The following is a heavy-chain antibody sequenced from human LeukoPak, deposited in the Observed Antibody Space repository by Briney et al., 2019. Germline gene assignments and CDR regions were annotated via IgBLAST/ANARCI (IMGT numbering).Heavy chain of an antibody. V-gene: IGHV4-4*07. CDR2: IYTSGST. D-gene: IGHD6-19*01. Sequence: PSETLSLTCTVSGGSISSYYWSWIRQPAGKGLEWIGRIYTSGSTNYNPSLKSRVTISVDTSKNQFSLKLSSVTAADTAVYYCARGGYSSGWYDKRAPFDYWGQGTLVTVSS. CDR3: ARGGYSSGWYDKRAPFDY. J-gene: IGHJ4*02. CDR1: GGSISSYY.